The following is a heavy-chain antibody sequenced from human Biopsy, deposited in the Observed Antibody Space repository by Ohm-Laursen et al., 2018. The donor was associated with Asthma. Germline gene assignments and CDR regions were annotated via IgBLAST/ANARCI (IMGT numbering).Heavy chain of an antibody. V-gene: IGHV1-2*06. CDR1: AYTFIGYH. CDR2: INPNGGAT. J-gene: IGHJ5*02. D-gene: IGHD7-27*01. Sequence: ASVKVSCKASAYTFIGYHLHWVRQAPGEGLEWMGRINPNGGATIYAQKFQGRVTMTRDTSISTAYMELSRLTSDDTAVYYCARVQKSPGDRWFDPWGQGTLVTVSS. CDR3: ARVQKSPGDRWFDP.